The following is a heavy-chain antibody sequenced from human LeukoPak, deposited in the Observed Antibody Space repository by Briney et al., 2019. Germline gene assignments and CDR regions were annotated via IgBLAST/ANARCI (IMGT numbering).Heavy chain of an antibody. CDR2: ISWNSGSI. Sequence: GGSLRLSCAASGFTFDDYAMHWVRQAPGKGLEWVSGISWNSGSIGYADSVKGRFTISRDNAKNSLHLQMNSLRAEDTALYYCAKDMSGSPDAFDIWGQGTMVTVSS. CDR1: GFTFDDYA. V-gene: IGHV3-9*01. J-gene: IGHJ3*02. D-gene: IGHD1-26*01. CDR3: AKDMSGSPDAFDI.